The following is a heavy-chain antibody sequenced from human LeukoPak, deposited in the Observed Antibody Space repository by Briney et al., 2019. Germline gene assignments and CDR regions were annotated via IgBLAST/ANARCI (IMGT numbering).Heavy chain of an antibody. Sequence: PSETLSLTCTVSGGSISSYYWSWVRQPAGKGLEWIGRIYTSGSTNYNPSLKSRVTMSVDTSKNQFSLKLSSVTAADTAVYYCARGGVWGSYRLFDYWGQGTLVTVSS. CDR3: ARGGVWGSYRLFDY. CDR2: IYTSGST. CDR1: GGSISSYY. V-gene: IGHV4-4*07. D-gene: IGHD3-16*02. J-gene: IGHJ4*02.